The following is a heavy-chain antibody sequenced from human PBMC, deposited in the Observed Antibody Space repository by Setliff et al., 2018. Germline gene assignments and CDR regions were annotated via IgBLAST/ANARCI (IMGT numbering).Heavy chain of an antibody. CDR2: IKQDGSEK. V-gene: IGHV3-7*01. CDR3: ARDGGEY. D-gene: IGHD3-16*01. J-gene: IGHJ4*02. CDR1: GFTFSTYW. Sequence: PGGSLRLSCVASGFTFSTYWMSWVRQAPGKGLEWVANIKQDGSEKYYVDSVKGRFTISRDNAKNSLYLQMNSLRAEDTAVYYCARDGGEYWGQGTLDTVSS.